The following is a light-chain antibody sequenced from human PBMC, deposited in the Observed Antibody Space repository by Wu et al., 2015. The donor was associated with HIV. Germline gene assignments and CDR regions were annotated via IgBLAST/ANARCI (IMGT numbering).Light chain of an antibody. Sequence: DIQMTQSPSTLSVSVGDRVTITCRASQSITSWLAWYQQKPGKAPKLLIYKASILESGVPSRFSGSGSGTEFTLTISSLQPDDFATYHCQQYSTSPYSFGQGTKVEMK. CDR2: KAS. V-gene: IGKV1-5*03. J-gene: IGKJ2*03. CDR3: QQYSTSPYS. CDR1: QSITSW.